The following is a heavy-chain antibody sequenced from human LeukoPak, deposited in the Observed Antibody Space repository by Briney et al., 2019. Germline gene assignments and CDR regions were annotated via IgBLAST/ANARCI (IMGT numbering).Heavy chain of an antibody. Sequence: SVKVSCKASGGTFSSYAISWVRQAPGQGLEWMGGIIPIFGTANYAQKFQGRVTITADESTSTAYMELSSLRSEDTAVYYCAKVEIGWAAGTYCFDYWGQGTLVTVSS. V-gene: IGHV1-69*13. CDR3: AKVEIGWAAGTYCFDY. D-gene: IGHD6-13*01. CDR1: GGTFSSYA. J-gene: IGHJ4*02. CDR2: IIPIFGTA.